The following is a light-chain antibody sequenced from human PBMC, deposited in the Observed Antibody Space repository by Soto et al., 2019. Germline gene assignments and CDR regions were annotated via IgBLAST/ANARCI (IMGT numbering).Light chain of an antibody. CDR1: QSVSSN. CDR2: GAS. J-gene: IGKJ1*01. V-gene: IGKV3-15*01. Sequence: IVMTQAPATLSVSPGERANLSCRASQSVSSNLAWYQQKPGQGPRLLIYGASTRATGIPGRFSGSGSGTEFTLTISSLQSEDFAVYYCQQYNNWPRTFGQGTKVDIK. CDR3: QQYNNWPRT.